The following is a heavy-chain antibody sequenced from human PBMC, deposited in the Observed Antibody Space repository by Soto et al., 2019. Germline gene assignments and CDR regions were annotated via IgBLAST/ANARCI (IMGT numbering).Heavy chain of an antibody. CDR3: ARGGGDLGSVPFDY. J-gene: IGHJ4*02. CDR1: GFTFSSYS. V-gene: IGHV3-48*01. Sequence: EVQLVESGGGLVQPGGSLRLSCAASGFTFSSYSMHWVRQAPGKGLEWVSYIRSSDSTIYYADSVKGRFTISRDNAKNSLYLQMNSLRAEDTAVYYCARGGGDLGSVPFDYWGQGTLVTVSS. CDR2: IRSSDSTI. D-gene: IGHD3-16*01.